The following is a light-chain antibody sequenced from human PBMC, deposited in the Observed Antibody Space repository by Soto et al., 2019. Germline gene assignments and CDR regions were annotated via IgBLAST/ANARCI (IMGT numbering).Light chain of an antibody. CDR2: RNN. J-gene: IGLJ1*01. Sequence: QSVLTQPPSASGTPGQRVTISCSGSSSNIGSNHVYWYQQLPGTAPKLLIYRNNQRPSGVPDRFSGSKSGTSASLAITGLRSEDEADYYCAAWDDSLSANYVFGTGTKLTVL. V-gene: IGLV1-47*01. CDR1: SSNIGSNH. CDR3: AAWDDSLSANYV.